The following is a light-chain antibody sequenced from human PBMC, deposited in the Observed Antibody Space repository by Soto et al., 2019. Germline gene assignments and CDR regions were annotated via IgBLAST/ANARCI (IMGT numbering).Light chain of an antibody. CDR2: LEGSGSY. CDR1: SGHSSYI. CDR3: ETWVSNTYV. Sequence: QPVLTQSSSASASLGSSVKLTCTLSSGHSSYIIAWHQQQPGKAPRYLMKLEGSGSYNTGSGVPDRFSGSSSGADRYLTISNLRFEDEADYYCETWVSNTYVFGTGTKLTVL. J-gene: IGLJ1*01. V-gene: IGLV4-60*02.